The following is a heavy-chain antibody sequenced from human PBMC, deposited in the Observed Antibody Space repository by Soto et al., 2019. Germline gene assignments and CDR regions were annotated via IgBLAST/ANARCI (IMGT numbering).Heavy chain of an antibody. CDR3: ATPVYYYDSSGYYQQYYFDY. D-gene: IGHD3-22*01. CDR1: GDSISTFY. V-gene: IGHV4-59*01. Sequence: SETLSLTCTVSGDSISTFYWSWIRQPPGKGLEWIGYIYYTGSTNYNPSLKSRVTMSVDTSKKQFSLKLTSVNAEDTAVYYCATPVYYYDSSGYYQQYYFDYWGQGTLVTVSS. J-gene: IGHJ4*02. CDR2: IYYTGST.